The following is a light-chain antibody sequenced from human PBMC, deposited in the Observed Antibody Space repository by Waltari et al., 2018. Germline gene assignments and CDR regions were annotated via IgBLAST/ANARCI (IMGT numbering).Light chain of an antibody. CDR2: SAS. CDR3: QQLHTYPPWT. CDR1: QGIGIF. J-gene: IGKJ1*01. V-gene: IGKV1-9*01. Sequence: DVQLTQSPSFVSASVGDRVTITCRASQGIGIFLAWYQQKPGTAPKLLLFSASTLQTGVPSRFSGSGSWTDFTLTISNLQPEDFATYYCQQLHTYPPWTFGPGTKVEIK.